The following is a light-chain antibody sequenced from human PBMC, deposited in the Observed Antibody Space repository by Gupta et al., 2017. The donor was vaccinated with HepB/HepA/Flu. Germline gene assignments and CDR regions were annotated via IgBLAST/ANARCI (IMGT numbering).Light chain of an antibody. J-gene: IGLJ1*01. V-gene: IGLV1-40*01. CDR1: RSNIGADFD. CDR2: GDS. CDR3: QSYDSSLSGGV. Sequence: QSVLTQPPSVSGAPGQRVTICCTGSRSNIGADFDVHWYQQVPGAAPKLLIYGDSSRPSGVPDRFSGSKSGTSASLAITGLQAEDEADYYCQSYDSSLSGGVFGTGTKVTVL.